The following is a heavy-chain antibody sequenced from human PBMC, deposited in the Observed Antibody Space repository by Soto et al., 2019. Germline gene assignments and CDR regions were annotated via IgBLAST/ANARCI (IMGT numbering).Heavy chain of an antibody. V-gene: IGHV3-33*01. D-gene: IGHD4-17*01. CDR1: GFTFSSYG. Sequence: PGGSLRLSCAASGFTFSSYGMHRVRQAPGKGLEWVAVIWYDGSNKYYADSVKGRFTISRDNSKNTLYLQMNSLRAEDTAVYYCARDWDDYGDYDYFDYWGQGTLVTVSS. J-gene: IGHJ4*02. CDR3: ARDWDDYGDYDYFDY. CDR2: IWYDGSNK.